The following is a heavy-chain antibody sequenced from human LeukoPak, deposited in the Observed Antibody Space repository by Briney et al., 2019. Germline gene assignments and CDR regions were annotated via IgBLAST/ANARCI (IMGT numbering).Heavy chain of an antibody. CDR2: TYYRSKWYN. J-gene: IGHJ4*02. CDR3: ARESSLVPSGIDY. CDR1: GDSVSSNSAA. V-gene: IGHV6-1*01. Sequence: SQTLSLTCAISGDSVSSNSAAWNWISQSPSRGLEWLRRTYYRSKWYNDYGVSVKSRVTINPDTSKNQFSLQLNSVTPEDTAVYYCARESSLVPSGIDYWGQGTLVTVSS. D-gene: IGHD6-13*01.